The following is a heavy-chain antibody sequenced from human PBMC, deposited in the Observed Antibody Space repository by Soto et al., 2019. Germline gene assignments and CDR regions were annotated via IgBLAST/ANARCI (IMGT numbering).Heavy chain of an antibody. D-gene: IGHD3-3*01. CDR1: GYTFTSYA. CDR2: INAGNGNT. CDR3: ARAVNYDFWSGYYPHYYFDY. V-gene: IGHV1-3*01. Sequence: ASVKVSCKASGYTFTSYAMHWVRQAPGQRLDWMGWINAGNGNTIYSQKFQGRVTITRDTSASTAYIELSSLRSEDTAVYYCARAVNYDFWSGYYPHYYFDYWGQGTLVTVSS. J-gene: IGHJ4*02.